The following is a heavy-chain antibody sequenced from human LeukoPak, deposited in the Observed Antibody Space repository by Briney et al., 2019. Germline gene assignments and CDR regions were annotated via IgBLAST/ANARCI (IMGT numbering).Heavy chain of an antibody. CDR3: AELGITMIGGV. CDR2: ISGNGGST. CDR1: GFTFSTYV. D-gene: IGHD3-10*02. V-gene: IGHV3-64*01. Sequence: GGSLRLSCAASGFTFSTYVMHWVRQAPGKGLEYVSAISGNGGSTYYANSVKGRFTISRDNSKNTLYLQMGSLRAEDMAVYYCAELGITMIGGVWGKGTTVTISS. J-gene: IGHJ6*04.